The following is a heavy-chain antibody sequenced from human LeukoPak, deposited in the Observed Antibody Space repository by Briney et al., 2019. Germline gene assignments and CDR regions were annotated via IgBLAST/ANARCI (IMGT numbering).Heavy chain of an antibody. CDR1: GGSISSGSGSNY. V-gene: IGHV4-39*01. CDR2: ISYSGST. D-gene: IGHD2-15*01. Sequence: PSETLSLTCTVSGGSISSGSGSNYWGWIRQPPGKGLEWIGSISYSGSTYYNPSLKSRVTIFVDTSKNQFSLKLSSVTAADTAVYYCARAVIHIVHRNGMDVWGQGTTVTVSS. J-gene: IGHJ6*02. CDR3: ARAVIHIVHRNGMDV.